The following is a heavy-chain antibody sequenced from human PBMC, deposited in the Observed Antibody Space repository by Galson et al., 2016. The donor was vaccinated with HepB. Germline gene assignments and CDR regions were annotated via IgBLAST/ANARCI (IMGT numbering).Heavy chain of an antibody. CDR3: ARAHYDFWSSYYPWFDP. CDR2: IYPGDSDT. J-gene: IGHJ5*02. CDR1: GYSFRSYW. V-gene: IGHV5-51*01. Sequence: SGAEVKKPGESLKISCKGSGYSFRSYWIGWVRQMPGKGLEWMGIIYPGDSDTRYNPSFQGQVTISADKSISTAYLQWSSLKASDTAMCFCARAHYDFWSSYYPWFDPWGQGTLVTVSS. D-gene: IGHD3-3*01.